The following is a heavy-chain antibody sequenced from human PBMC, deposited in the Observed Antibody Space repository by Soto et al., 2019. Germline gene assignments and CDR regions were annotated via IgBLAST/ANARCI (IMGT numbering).Heavy chain of an antibody. J-gene: IGHJ4*02. Sequence: SETLSLTCAVYGGSFSGYYWSWIRQPPGKGLEWIGEINHSGSTNYNPSLKSRVTISVDTSKNQFSLKLSSVTAADTAVYYCASRRIVGAAKGYYFDYWGQGTLVTVSS. CDR3: ASRRIVGAAKGYYFDY. D-gene: IGHD1-26*01. V-gene: IGHV4-34*01. CDR1: GGSFSGYY. CDR2: INHSGST.